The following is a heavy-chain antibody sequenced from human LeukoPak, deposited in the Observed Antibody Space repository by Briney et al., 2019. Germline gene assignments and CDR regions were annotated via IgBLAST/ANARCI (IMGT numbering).Heavy chain of an antibody. CDR2: ITGSGGST. J-gene: IGHJ4*02. Sequence: GGSLRLSCAASGFTFSSYAMSCVRQAPGKGLEWGSAITGSGGSTYYADSVKGRFTISRDNSKNTLYLQMNSLRAGDTGVYYCAKGDDYGHYWRFDYWGQGTLVTVSS. CDR3: AKGDDYGHYWRFDY. CDR1: GFTFSSYA. D-gene: IGHD4-17*01. V-gene: IGHV3-23*01.